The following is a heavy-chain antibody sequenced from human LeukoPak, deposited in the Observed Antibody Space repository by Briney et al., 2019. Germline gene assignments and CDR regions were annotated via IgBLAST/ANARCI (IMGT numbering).Heavy chain of an antibody. CDR1: GGSISSSSYY. J-gene: IGHJ4*02. Sequence: SETLSLTCTVSGGSISSSSYYWGWIRQPPGKGLEWIGSIYYSGSTNYNPSLKGRVTISVDTSKNQFTLKLSSVTAADTAVYYCARGLRKGYCSGGSCYKSTLDYWGQGTLVTVSS. CDR3: ARGLRKGYCSGGSCYKSTLDY. CDR2: IYYSGST. D-gene: IGHD2-15*01. V-gene: IGHV4-39*06.